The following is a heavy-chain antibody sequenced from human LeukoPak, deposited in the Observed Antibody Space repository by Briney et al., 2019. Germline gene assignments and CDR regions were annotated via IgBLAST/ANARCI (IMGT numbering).Heavy chain of an antibody. CDR3: AKGGYSSGWTGWFDP. CDR2: ISWNSGSI. D-gene: IGHD6-19*01. Sequence: PGGSLRLSCAASGSTFDDYAMHSVRQAPGKGLEWVSGISWNSGSIGYADSVKGRFTISRDNAKNSLYLQMNSLRAEDTALYYCAKGGYSSGWTGWFDPWGQGTLVTVSS. J-gene: IGHJ5*02. V-gene: IGHV3-9*01. CDR1: GSTFDDYA.